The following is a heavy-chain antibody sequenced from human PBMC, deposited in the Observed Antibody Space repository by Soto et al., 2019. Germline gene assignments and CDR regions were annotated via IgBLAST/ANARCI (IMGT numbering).Heavy chain of an antibody. D-gene: IGHD2-2*01. V-gene: IGHV4-30-4*01. CDR2: IYYSGST. J-gene: IGHJ5*02. CDR1: GGSISSGDYY. CDR3: ARDRGWDCSSTSCARGWFDP. Sequence: PSETLSLTCTVSGGSISSGDYYWSWIRQPPGKGLEWIGYIYYSGSTYYNPSLKSRVTISVDTSKNQFSLKLSSVTAADTAVYYCARDRGWDCSSTSCARGWFDPWGQGTLVTVSS.